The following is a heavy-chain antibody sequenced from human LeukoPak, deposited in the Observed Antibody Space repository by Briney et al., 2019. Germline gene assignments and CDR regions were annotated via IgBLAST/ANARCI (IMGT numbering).Heavy chain of an antibody. CDR2: INPSSGGT. J-gene: IGHJ4*02. V-gene: IGHV1-2*02. Sequence: ASVKVSCKASGYTFTGYYMHWVRQAPGQGLEWMGWINPSSGGTNYAQKFQGRVTMTRDTSINTAYMELSSLTSDDTAMYFCAGGPGSGTNYWGQGALVTVSS. CDR3: AGGPGSGTNY. CDR1: GYTFTGYY. D-gene: IGHD3-10*01.